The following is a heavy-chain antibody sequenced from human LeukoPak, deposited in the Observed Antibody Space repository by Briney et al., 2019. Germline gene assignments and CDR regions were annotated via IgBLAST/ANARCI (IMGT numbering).Heavy chain of an antibody. CDR3: AKDGGDFWSGYYTDY. CDR2: ISGSGGST. CDR1: GFTFSSYA. J-gene: IGHJ4*02. D-gene: IGHD3-3*01. Sequence: GGSLRLSCAASGFTFSSYAMSWVRQAPGKGLEWVSAISGSGGSTYYADSVKGRFTISRDNSKNTLYLQMNSLRAEDTAVYYCAKDGGDFWSGYYTDYWGQGTLVTVSS. V-gene: IGHV3-23*01.